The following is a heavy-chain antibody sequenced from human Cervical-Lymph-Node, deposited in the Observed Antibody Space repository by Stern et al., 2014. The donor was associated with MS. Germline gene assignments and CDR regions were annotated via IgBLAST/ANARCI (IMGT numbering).Heavy chain of an antibody. J-gene: IGHJ4*02. CDR1: GFTFSSYA. V-gene: IGHV3-30*04. Sequence: QVQLVESGGGVVQPGRSLRLSCEVSGFTFSSYAMHWVRQAPGKGLDWVAIITYDGRKKYYADSVKGRFTISRDNSKNMLYLQMNSLRVDDTAVYYCARDFGYYDKFDYWGQGTLVRVSS. D-gene: IGHD3-22*01. CDR3: ARDFGYYDKFDY. CDR2: ITYDGRKK.